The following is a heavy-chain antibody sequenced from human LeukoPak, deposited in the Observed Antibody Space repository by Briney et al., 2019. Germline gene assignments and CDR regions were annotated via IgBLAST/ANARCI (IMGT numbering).Heavy chain of an antibody. J-gene: IGHJ4*02. Sequence: SETLSLTCTVSGGSISSSSYYWGWIRQPPGKGLEWIGSIYYSGSTYYNPSLKSRVTISVDTSKNQFSLKLSSVTAADTAVYYCARRRGVAPIDYWGQGTLVTVSS. D-gene: IGHD3-10*01. CDR2: IYYSGST. CDR1: GGSISSSSYY. V-gene: IGHV4-39*07. CDR3: ARRRGVAPIDY.